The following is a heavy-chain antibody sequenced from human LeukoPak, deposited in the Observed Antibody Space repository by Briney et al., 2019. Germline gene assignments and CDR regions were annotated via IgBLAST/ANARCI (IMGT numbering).Heavy chain of an antibody. J-gene: IGHJ4*02. CDR1: GYTFTTHG. CDR3: ARLYDFWSGYYPHFDY. Sequence: ASVKVSCKASGYTFTTHGISWVRQAPGQGPEWMGWIGGNNGNTHYAQKFQGRVTMTTETSTSTAYMELKSLRSDDTAVYYCARLYDFWSGYYPHFDYWGQGTLVTVSS. CDR2: IGGNNGNT. V-gene: IGHV1-18*01. D-gene: IGHD3-3*01.